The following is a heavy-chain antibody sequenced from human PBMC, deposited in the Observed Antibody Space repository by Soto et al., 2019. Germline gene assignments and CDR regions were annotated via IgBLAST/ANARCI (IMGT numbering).Heavy chain of an antibody. J-gene: IGHJ4*02. D-gene: IGHD3-10*01. CDR2: ISNSGGST. Sequence: GGSLRLSCAASGFTFSNYAMRWVRQAPGKGLEWVSAISNSGGSTYYTDTVKGRFTISRDNSKNTLYLQMNSLRAEDTAVYYCARGSYSTSYSSQAFWGQGTLVTVSS. V-gene: IGHV3-23*01. CDR3: ARGSYSTSYSSQAF. CDR1: GFTFSNYA.